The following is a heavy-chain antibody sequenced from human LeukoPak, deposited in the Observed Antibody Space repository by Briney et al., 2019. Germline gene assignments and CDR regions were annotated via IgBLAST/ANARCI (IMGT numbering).Heavy chain of an antibody. Sequence: GGSLRLSCAASGFTFSSYWMTWVRQAPGKGLEWVSYISSSSSTIYYADSVKGRFTISRDNAKNSLYLQMNSLRAEDTAVYYCARGAYYYEDWGQGTLVTVSS. CDR2: ISSSSSTI. CDR1: GFTFSSYW. V-gene: IGHV3-48*01. J-gene: IGHJ4*02. D-gene: IGHD3-22*01. CDR3: ARGAYYYED.